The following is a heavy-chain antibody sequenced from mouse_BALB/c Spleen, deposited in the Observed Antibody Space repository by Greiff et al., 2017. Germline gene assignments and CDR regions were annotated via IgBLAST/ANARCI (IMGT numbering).Heavy chain of an antibody. J-gene: IGHJ3*01. D-gene: IGHD2-1*01. CDR1: GYTFTSYW. CDR3: ARYYGNYGGFAY. V-gene: IGHV1-7*01. CDR2: INPSTGYT. Sequence: QVQLKESGAELAKPGASVKMSCKASGYTFTSYWMHWVKQRPGQGLEWIGYINPSTGYTEYNQKFKDKATLTADKSSSTAYMQLSSLTSEDSAVYYCARYYGNYGGFAYWGQGTLVTVSA.